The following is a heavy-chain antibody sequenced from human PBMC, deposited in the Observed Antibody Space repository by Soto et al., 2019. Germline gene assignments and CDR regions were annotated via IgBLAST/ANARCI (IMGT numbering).Heavy chain of an antibody. V-gene: IGHV1-18*01. D-gene: IGHD6-6*01. J-gene: IGHJ5*02. CDR1: GYTFFTYG. Sequence: ASVKVSCKASGYTFFTYGITWVRQAPGQGLEWMGWISTYDGNTDYAQQLQGRVTMTTDTSTRTAYMELRSLRSDNTAVYYCARKSSSSSWFDPWGQGTLVTVSS. CDR2: ISTYDGNT. CDR3: ARKSSSSSWFDP.